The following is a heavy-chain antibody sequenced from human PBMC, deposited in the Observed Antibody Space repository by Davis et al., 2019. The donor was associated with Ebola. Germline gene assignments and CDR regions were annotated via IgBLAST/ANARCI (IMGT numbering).Heavy chain of an antibody. V-gene: IGHV3-33*01. J-gene: IGHJ6*02. D-gene: IGHD6-13*01. CDR3: ARDSSSWYFSGMDV. CDR1: GFTFSSYG. Sequence: GGSLRLSCAASGFTFSSYGMHWVRQAPGKGLEWVAVIWYDGSNKYYADSVKGRFTISRDNSKNTLYLQMNSLRAEDTAVYYCARDSSSWYFSGMDVWGQGTTVTVSS. CDR2: IWYDGSNK.